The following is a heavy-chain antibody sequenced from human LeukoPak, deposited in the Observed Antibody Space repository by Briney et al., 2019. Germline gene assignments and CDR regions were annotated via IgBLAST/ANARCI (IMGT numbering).Heavy chain of an antibody. J-gene: IGHJ1*01. CDR2: IYPGDSDT. CDR1: GYSFTSYW. V-gene: IGHV5-51*01. Sequence: PGESLKISCKGSGYSFTSYWIGWVRQMPGKGLEWMGIIYPGDSDTRYSPSFQGQVTISADKSISTAYLQWSSLKASDTAMYYCAKCSALYSSTPEYFQHWGQGTLVTVSS. D-gene: IGHD6-13*01. CDR3: AKCSALYSSTPEYFQH.